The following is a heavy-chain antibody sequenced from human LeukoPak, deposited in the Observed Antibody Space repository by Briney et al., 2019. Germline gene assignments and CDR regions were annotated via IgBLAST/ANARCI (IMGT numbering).Heavy chain of an antibody. Sequence: SETLSLTCTVSGGSISSSRYYGGWIRQPPGKGLEWIGSMYYSGSTNYNPSLKSRVTISVDTSKNQFSLKLSSVTAADTAVYYCARQGVDSSGYYYAAPLYYYMDVWGKGTTVTISS. V-gene: IGHV4-39*01. D-gene: IGHD3-22*01. CDR3: ARQGVDSSGYYYAAPLYYYMDV. CDR2: MYYSGST. J-gene: IGHJ6*03. CDR1: GGSISSSRYY.